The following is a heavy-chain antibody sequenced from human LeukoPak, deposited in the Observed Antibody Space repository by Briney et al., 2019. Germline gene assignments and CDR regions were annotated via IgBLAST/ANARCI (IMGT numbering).Heavy chain of an antibody. CDR3: ARVLTYGDYRLLLDY. D-gene: IGHD4-17*01. CDR2: ISGSGGST. J-gene: IGHJ4*02. V-gene: IGHV3-23*01. Sequence: PGGSLRLSCAASGFTFSSYGMSGVRQAPGKGLEWVSAISGSGGSTYYADSVKGRFTISRDNAKNSLYLQMDSLRAEDTALYYCARVLTYGDYRLLLDYWGQGTLVTVSS. CDR1: GFTFSSYG.